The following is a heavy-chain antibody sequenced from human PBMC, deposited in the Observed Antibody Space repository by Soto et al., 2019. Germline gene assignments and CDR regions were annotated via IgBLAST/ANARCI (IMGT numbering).Heavy chain of an antibody. CDR1: GFTFSSYA. V-gene: IGHV3-23*01. CDR2: ISGSGGST. J-gene: IGHJ4*02. D-gene: IGHD6-13*01. Sequence: GGSLRLSCAASGFTFSSYAMSWVRQAPGKGLEWVSAISGSGGSTYYADSVKGRFTISRDNSKNTLYLQMNSLRAEDTAVYYCAKDHPHSSIWYVRDDYWGQGTVVTVSS. CDR3: AKDHPHSSIWYVRDDY.